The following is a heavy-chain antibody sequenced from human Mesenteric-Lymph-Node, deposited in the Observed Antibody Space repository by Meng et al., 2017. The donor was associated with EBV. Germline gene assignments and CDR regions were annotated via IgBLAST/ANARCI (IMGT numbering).Heavy chain of an antibody. V-gene: IGHV1-2*06. Sequence: QLVQAGAEVKKPGASVKVSCKASGYTFTGFYIHLVRRAPGQGPEWMGRINPNSGDTIYAQKFQGRVTMTRDTSINTAYMDLSGLTSDDTAMYFCAREGPATAPFYWGQGTLVTVSS. D-gene: IGHD6-13*01. CDR1: GYTFTGFY. J-gene: IGHJ4*02. CDR2: INPNSGDT. CDR3: AREGPATAPFY.